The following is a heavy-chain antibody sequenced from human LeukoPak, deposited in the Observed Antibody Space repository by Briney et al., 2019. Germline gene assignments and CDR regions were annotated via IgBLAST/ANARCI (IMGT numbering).Heavy chain of an antibody. CDR2: ISGSGGST. J-gene: IGHJ4*02. Sequence: PGGSLRLSCAASGFTFSSYAMSWVRQAPGKGLEWVSAISGSGGSTYYADSVKGRFTISRDNSKNTLYLQMNSLRAEDTAVYYCAKDGSAYYDFWSGYSGYWGQGTLVTVSS. V-gene: IGHV3-23*01. CDR3: AKDGSAYYDFWSGYSGY. CDR1: GFTFSSYA. D-gene: IGHD3-3*01.